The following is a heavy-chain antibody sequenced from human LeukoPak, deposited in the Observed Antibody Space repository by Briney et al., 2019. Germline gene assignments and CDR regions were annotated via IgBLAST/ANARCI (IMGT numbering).Heavy chain of an antibody. CDR1: GGSFSGYY. D-gene: IGHD5-18*01. CDR3: ARGRIQLWTLAYCYLDY. V-gene: IGHV4-34*01. J-gene: IGHJ4*02. Sequence: SETLSLTCAVYGGSFSGYYWSWIRQPPGKGLEWIGEINHSGSANYNPSLKSRVTISVDTSKNQFSLKLSSVTAADTAVYYCARGRIQLWTLAYCYLDYWGQGTLVTVSS. CDR2: INHSGSA.